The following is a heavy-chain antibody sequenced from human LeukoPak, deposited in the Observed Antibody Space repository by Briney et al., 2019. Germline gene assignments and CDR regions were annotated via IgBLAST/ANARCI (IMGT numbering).Heavy chain of an antibody. CDR2: VNRDGSET. CDR3: ARNNGMDV. CDR1: GFTLSNHW. V-gene: IGHV3-7*03. J-gene: IGHJ6*02. Sequence: GGSLRLSCAASGFTLSNHWMTWVRQVPGRGPEWVANVNRDGSETYYLDSVKGRFTISKDNAKNSLYLQMNSLRAEDTALYHCARNNGMDVWGQGTTVVVSS.